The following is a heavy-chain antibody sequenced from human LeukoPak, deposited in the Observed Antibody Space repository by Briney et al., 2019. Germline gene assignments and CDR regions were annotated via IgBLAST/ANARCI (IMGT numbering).Heavy chain of an antibody. CDR3: AREYCSGGSCHNNYFDY. D-gene: IGHD2-15*01. J-gene: IGHJ4*02. CDR2: TYYRSKWYN. Sequence: SQTLSLTCAISGDSVSSNSAAWNWIRQSPSRGLEWLGRTYYRSKWYNDYAVSVKSRITINPGTSKNQFSLQLNSVTPEDTAVYYCAREYCSGGSCHNNYFDYWGQGTLVTVSS. V-gene: IGHV6-1*01. CDR1: GDSVSSNSAA.